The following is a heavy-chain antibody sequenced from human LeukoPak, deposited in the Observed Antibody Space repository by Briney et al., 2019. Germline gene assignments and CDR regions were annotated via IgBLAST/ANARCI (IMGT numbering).Heavy chain of an antibody. CDR2: IYHSGST. D-gene: IGHD4-23*01. CDR3: ARATMGLTPFYGMDV. J-gene: IGHJ6*02. Sequence: PSETLSLTCAVSGGSISSTNWWSWVRQPPGRGLEWIGEIYHSGSTNYDPSVKSRVTISGDNSKNHLSMKLSSVTAAETAVYYCARATMGLTPFYGMDVWGQGTTVTVSS. V-gene: IGHV4-4*02. CDR1: GGSISSTNW.